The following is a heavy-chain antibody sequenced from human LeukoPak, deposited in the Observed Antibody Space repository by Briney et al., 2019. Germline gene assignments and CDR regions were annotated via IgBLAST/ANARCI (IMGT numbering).Heavy chain of an antibody. J-gene: IGHJ4*02. Sequence: SETLSLTCTASGVSISSYYWTWIRQPAGKGLEWIGRIHTSRSTNHNPSLKSRVTMSVDTSNNQLSLPLSAVTAADTAVYYCARETEVPGGRSWDFWGQGTLVTVSS. D-gene: IGHD6-19*01. CDR1: GVSISSYY. CDR2: IHTSRST. CDR3: ARETEVPGGRSWDF. V-gene: IGHV4-4*07.